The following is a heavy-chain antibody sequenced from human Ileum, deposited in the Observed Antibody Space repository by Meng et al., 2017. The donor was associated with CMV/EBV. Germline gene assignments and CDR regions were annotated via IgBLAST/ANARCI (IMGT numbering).Heavy chain of an antibody. Sequence: CTTSGYSFMTYGIHWVREAPGQRLEWMGWIDTNTGNPTYVQDFTGRFVFSLDTSVSTAYLQISGLRAEDTAIYYCTRGDGAHSAKFDYWGQGTLVTVSS. V-gene: IGHV7-4-1*02. CDR3: TRGDGAHSAKFDY. J-gene: IGHJ4*02. D-gene: IGHD5-24*01. CDR2: IDTNTGNP. CDR1: GYSFMTYG.